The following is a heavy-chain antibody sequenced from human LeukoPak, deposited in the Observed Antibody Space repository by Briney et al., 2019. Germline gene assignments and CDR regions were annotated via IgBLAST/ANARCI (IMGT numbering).Heavy chain of an antibody. J-gene: IGHJ4*02. V-gene: IGHV4-4*07. D-gene: IGHD3-9*01. CDR3: ARDYDILTGRDY. CDR1: GGSISSYY. Sequence: KTSETLSLTCIVSGGSISSYYWSRTRQPAGKGLEWIGRIYATGSTNYNPSLKSRVTMSVDMSKKQFSLKLSSVTAADTAVYFCARDYDILTGRDYWGQGTLVTVSS. CDR2: IYATGST.